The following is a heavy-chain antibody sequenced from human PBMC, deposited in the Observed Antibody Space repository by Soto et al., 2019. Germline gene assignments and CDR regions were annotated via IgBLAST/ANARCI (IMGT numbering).Heavy chain of an antibody. V-gene: IGHV3-23*01. CDR3: AKDLYCSSGSCYAGLPPVLVGYFDY. Sequence: EVQLLESGGGLVQPGGSLRLSCAASGFTFSNYAMTWVRQAPGKGLEWVSAISGSGGSIYYADSVKGRFTISRDNSKNTLYLQMNSLRAEDTAVYYCAKDLYCSSGSCYAGLPPVLVGYFDYWGQGTLVTVSS. J-gene: IGHJ4*02. CDR1: GFTFSNYA. D-gene: IGHD2-15*01. CDR2: ISGSGGSI.